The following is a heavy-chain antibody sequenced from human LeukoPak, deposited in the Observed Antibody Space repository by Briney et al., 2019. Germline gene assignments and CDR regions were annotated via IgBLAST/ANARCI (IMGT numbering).Heavy chain of an antibody. D-gene: IGHD3-10*01. CDR2: IKWNGGST. V-gene: IGHV3-20*04. CDR3: ARNSGAGYYFYMDV. J-gene: IGHJ6*03. CDR1: GFTVSSNY. Sequence: GGSLRLSCAASGFTVSSNYMSWVRQAPGKGLEWVSGIKWNGGSTGYADSVKGRFTISRDNAKNSLYLQMNSLRAEDTALYYCARNSGAGYYFYMDVWAKGPRSPSP.